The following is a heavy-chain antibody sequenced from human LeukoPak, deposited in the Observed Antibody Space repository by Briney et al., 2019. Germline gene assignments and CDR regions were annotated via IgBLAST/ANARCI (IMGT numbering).Heavy chain of an antibody. J-gene: IGHJ4*02. CDR1: GGSFSGYY. CDR2: INHSGST. V-gene: IGHV4-34*01. Sequence: SETLSLTCAVYGGSFSGYYWSWIRQPPGKGLEWIGEINHSGSTNYNPSLKSRVTISVDTSKNQFPLKLSSVTAADTAVYYCARGSPHSRYWGQGTLSPSPQ. CDR3: ARGSPHSRY.